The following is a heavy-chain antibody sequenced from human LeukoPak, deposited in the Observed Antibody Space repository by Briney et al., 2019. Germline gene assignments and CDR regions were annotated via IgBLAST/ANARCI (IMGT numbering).Heavy chain of an antibody. D-gene: IGHD6-19*01. CDR3: ARAMRIAVAGTDY. V-gene: IGHV3-48*02. CDR1: GFTFRSYA. CDR2: ITSSSTTM. Sequence: TGGSLRLSCAASGFTFRSYAMNWVRQAPGKGLEWVSSITSSSTTMYYADSVKGRFTISRDNAKSSLFLQLNSLTEGDTAVYYCARAMRIAVAGTDYWGQGTLVTVSS. J-gene: IGHJ4*02.